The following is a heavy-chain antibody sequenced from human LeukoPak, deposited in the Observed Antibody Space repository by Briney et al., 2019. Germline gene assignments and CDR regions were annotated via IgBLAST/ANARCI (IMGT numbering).Heavy chain of an antibody. D-gene: IGHD2-2*01. J-gene: IGHJ6*03. Sequence: ASVKVSCKVSGYTLTELSMHWVRQAPGRGLEWMGGFDPEDGETIYAQKFQGRVTMTEDTSTDTAYMELSSLRSEDTAVYYCATGPVVPLPYYYYYMDVWGKGTTVTVSS. CDR3: ATGPVVPLPYYYYYMDV. V-gene: IGHV1-24*01. CDR1: GYTLTELS. CDR2: FDPEDGET.